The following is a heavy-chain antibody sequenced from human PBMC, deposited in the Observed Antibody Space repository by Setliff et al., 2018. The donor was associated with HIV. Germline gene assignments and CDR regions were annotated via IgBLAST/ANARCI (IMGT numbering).Heavy chain of an antibody. CDR1: GGTFSNYG. Sequence: SVKVSCKASGGTFSNYGMSWVRQAPGQGLEWMGGIIPISGTANYAQKFQGRVTITTDESTSTAYMELSGLRSEDTAVYYCARDFGGYCSSMSCPGLFDPWGQGTMVTVSS. CDR3: ARDFGGYCSSMSCPGLFDP. V-gene: IGHV1-69*05. D-gene: IGHD2-2*01. CDR2: IIPISGTA. J-gene: IGHJ5*02.